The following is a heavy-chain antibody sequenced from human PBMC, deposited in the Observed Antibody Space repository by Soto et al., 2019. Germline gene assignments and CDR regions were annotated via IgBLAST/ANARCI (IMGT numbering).Heavy chain of an antibody. D-gene: IGHD2-15*01. J-gene: IGHJ3*02. CDR2: ISAYNGNT. Sequence: ASVKVSCKASGYTFTSYGISWVRQAPGQGLEWMGWISAYNGNTNYAQKLQGRVTMTTDTSTSTAYMEPRSLRSDDTAVYYCARDPGIVVVVGAFDIWGQGTMVTVSS. V-gene: IGHV1-18*01. CDR3: ARDPGIVVVVGAFDI. CDR1: GYTFTSYG.